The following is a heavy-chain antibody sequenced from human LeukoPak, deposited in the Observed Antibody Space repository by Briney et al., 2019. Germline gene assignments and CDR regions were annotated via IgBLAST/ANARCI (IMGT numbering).Heavy chain of an antibody. CDR2: IYTSGST. D-gene: IGHD3-10*01. V-gene: IGHV4-61*02. CDR1: GGSISSGSYY. Sequence: PSETLSLTCTVSGGSISSGSYYWSWIRQPAGKGLEWIGRIYTSGSTNYNPSLKSRVTISVDTSKNQFSLKLSSVTAADTAVYYCARDKMLWFGELLESGGIDPWGQGTLVTVSS. CDR3: ARDKMLWFGELLESGGIDP. J-gene: IGHJ5*02.